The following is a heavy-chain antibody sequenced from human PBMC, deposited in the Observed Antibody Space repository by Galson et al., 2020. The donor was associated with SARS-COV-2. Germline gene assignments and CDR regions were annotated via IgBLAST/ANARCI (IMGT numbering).Heavy chain of an antibody. D-gene: IGHD1-26*01. CDR2: IIPIFGTA. Sequence: KISCKASGGTFSSYAISWVRQAPGQGLEWMGGIIPIFGTANYALKFQGRVTITADESTSTAYMELSSLRSEDTAVYYCARGSGSYYGVDYFDYWGQGTLVTVSS. CDR3: ARGSGSYYGVDYFDY. J-gene: IGHJ4*02. CDR1: GGTFSSYA. V-gene: IGHV1-69*01.